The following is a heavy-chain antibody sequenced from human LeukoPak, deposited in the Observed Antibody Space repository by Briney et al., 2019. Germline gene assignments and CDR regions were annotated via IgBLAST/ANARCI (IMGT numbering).Heavy chain of an antibody. CDR1: GFTFGDYA. CDR3: TRLDIVVVPAGGGWFDP. J-gene: IGHJ5*02. CDR2: IRSKAYGGTT. V-gene: IGHV3-49*04. D-gene: IGHD2-2*03. Sequence: GRSLRLSCTASGFTFGDYAMSWVRQAPGKGLEWVGFIRSKAYGGTTEYAASAKGRFTISRDDSKSIAYLQMNSLKTEDTAVYYCTRLDIVVVPAGGGWFDPWGQGTLVTVSS.